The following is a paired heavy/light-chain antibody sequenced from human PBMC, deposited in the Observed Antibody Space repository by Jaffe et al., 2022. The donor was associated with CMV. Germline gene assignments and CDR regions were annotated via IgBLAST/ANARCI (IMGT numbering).Heavy chain of an antibody. Sequence: EVQLVQSGAEMKKPGESLKISCKGSGYNFATHWIGWVRQMPGKGLEWMAMIYPATSDIQYSPASQGQVTISADKSISTAYLQWSSLRASDTAMYYCATRPWDHTVVTDLGWFDPWGQGTLVTVSS. CDR1: GYNFATHW. CDR2: IYPATSDI. J-gene: IGHJ5*02. CDR3: ATRPWDHTVVTDLGWFDP. D-gene: IGHD2-21*02. V-gene: IGHV5-51*01.
Light chain of an antibody. Sequence: EVLMTQSPLSLPVTLGQAASISCRSSQSLVHSDGDTYLNWFHQRPGQSPRRLFYKVSKRDSGVPDRFSGSGSGTDFTLKISRVEAEDVGLYYCMQDEQWPWTFGQGTKVEIK. V-gene: IGKV2-30*02. CDR3: MQDEQWPWT. CDR2: KVS. J-gene: IGKJ1*01. CDR1: QSLVHSDGDTY.